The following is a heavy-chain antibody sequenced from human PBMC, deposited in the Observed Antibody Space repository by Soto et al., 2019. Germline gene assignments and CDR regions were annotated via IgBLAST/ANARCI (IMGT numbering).Heavy chain of an antibody. D-gene: IGHD3-9*01. CDR1: GYTFTSYD. V-gene: IGHV1-8*01. CDR3: ASSANYDILTGYYNGRWFDP. CDR2: MNPNSGNT. Sequence: ASVKVSCKASGYTFTSYDINWVRQATGQGLEWMGWMNPNSGNTGYAQKFQGRVTMTRNTSISTAYMELSSLRSEDTAVYYCASSANYDILTGYYNGRWFDPWGQGTLVTVSS. J-gene: IGHJ5*02.